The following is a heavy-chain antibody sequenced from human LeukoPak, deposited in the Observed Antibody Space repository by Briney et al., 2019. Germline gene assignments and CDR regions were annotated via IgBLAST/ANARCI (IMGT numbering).Heavy chain of an antibody. CDR2: IKQDGSEK. J-gene: IGHJ4*02. D-gene: IGHD3-9*01. CDR1: GFTFSSYW. CDR3: ARDLPTYYDILTGYCGLDYFDY. Sequence: GGSLRLSCAASGFTFSSYWMSWVRQAPGKGLEWVANIKQDGSEKYYVDSVKGRFTISRDNAKNSLYLQMNSQGAEDTAVYYCARDLPTYYDILTGYCGLDYFDYWGQGTLVTVSS. V-gene: IGHV3-7*01.